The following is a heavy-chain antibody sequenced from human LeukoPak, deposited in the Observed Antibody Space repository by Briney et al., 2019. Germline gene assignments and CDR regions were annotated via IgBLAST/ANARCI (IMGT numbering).Heavy chain of an antibody. D-gene: IGHD1-26*01. CDR3: ARAPRVTNSGSYDHAHKPFDY. V-gene: IGHV4-61*02. J-gene: IGHJ4*02. CDR2: IYTSGST. CDR1: GGSISSGSYY. Sequence: SETLSLTCTVSGGSISSGSYYWSWIRQPAGKGLEWIGRIYTSGSTNYNPSLKSRVTISVDTSKNQFSLKLSSVTAADTAVYYCARAPRVTNSGSYDHAHKPFDYWGQGTLVTVSS.